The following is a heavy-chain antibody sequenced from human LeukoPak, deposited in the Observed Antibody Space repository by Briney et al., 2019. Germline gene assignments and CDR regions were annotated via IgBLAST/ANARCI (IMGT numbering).Heavy chain of an antibody. D-gene: IGHD5-12*01. J-gene: IGHJ4*02. V-gene: IGHV3-30*18. Sequence: GGSLGLSCAASGFTFSSYGMHWVRQAPGKGLERVAVISYDGSNKYYADSVKGRFTISRDNSKNTLYLQMNSLRAEDTAVYYCAKDENSGYGYWGQGTLVTVSS. CDR3: AKDENSGYGY. CDR1: GFTFSSYG. CDR2: ISYDGSNK.